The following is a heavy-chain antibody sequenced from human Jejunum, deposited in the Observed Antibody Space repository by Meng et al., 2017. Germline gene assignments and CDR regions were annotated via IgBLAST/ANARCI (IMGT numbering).Heavy chain of an antibody. D-gene: IGHD3-22*01. Sequence: QVQLQESGPGLVKPSQTLSFTCTVSGGSISSDDYYWRWLRQPPGKGLEWVGFIHYIGSAFYHPALKSRATVSVDTSKNQFSLELKSVTAADTALYYCARERWEDYESRGFDSWGQGTLVTVSS. V-gene: IGHV4-30-4*01. CDR3: ARERWEDYESRGFDS. J-gene: IGHJ4*02. CDR1: GGSISSDDYY. CDR2: IHYIGSA.